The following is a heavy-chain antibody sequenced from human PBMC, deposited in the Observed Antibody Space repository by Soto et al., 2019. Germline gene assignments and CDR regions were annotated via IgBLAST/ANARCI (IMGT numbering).Heavy chain of an antibody. Sequence: ASVKVSCKASGYTFTGYAMHWVRQAPGQRLEWMGWINAGNGNTKYSQKFQGRVTITRDTSASTAYMELGSLRSEDTAVFYCARAVAVPADFDYWGQGSLVTVSS. V-gene: IGHV1-3*01. D-gene: IGHD6-19*01. J-gene: IGHJ4*02. CDR2: INAGNGNT. CDR3: ARAVAVPADFDY. CDR1: GYTFTGYA.